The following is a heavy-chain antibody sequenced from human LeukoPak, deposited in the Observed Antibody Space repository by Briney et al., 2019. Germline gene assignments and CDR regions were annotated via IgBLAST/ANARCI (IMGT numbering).Heavy chain of an antibody. D-gene: IGHD6-13*01. CDR2: NYSSGST. CDR1: GGSISSSSYY. CDR3: ASFPVYSSPYYFDY. J-gene: IGHJ4*02. Sequence: ETLSLTCTVSGGSISSSSYYWGWIRQPPGKGLEWIGSNYSSGSTYYNPSLRSRVTISVDTSKNQFSLKLSSVTAADTAVYYCASFPVYSSPYYFDYWGQGTLVTVSS. V-gene: IGHV4-39*01.